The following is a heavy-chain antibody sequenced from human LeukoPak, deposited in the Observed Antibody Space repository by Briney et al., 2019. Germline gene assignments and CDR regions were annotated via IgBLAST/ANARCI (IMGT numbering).Heavy chain of an antibody. CDR1: GFTFSSSA. Sequence: SVKVSCKASGFTFSSSAMQWVRLARGQRLEWIGWIVVGSGNTNSAQKFQERVTITRDMSTSTAYMELSSLRSEDTAVYYCAAGPKYQLLLGASLFYYYGMDVWGQGTTVTVSS. V-gene: IGHV1-58*02. CDR2: IVVGSGNT. D-gene: IGHD2-2*01. CDR3: AAGPKYQLLLGASLFYYYGMDV. J-gene: IGHJ6*02.